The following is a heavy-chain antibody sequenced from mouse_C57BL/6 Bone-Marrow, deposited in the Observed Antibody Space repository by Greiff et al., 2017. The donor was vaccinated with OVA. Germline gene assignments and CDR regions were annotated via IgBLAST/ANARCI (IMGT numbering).Heavy chain of an antibody. CDR2: ISSGGSYT. Sequence: EVQLQESGGDLVKPGGSLKLSCAASGFTFSSYGMSWVRQTPDKRLEWVATISSGGSYTYYPDSVKGRFTISRDNAKNTLYLQMSSLKSEDTAMYYCARPDSNGYYYAMDYWGQGTSVTVSS. D-gene: IGHD2-5*01. V-gene: IGHV5-6*01. CDR3: ARPDSNGYYYAMDY. CDR1: GFTFSSYG. J-gene: IGHJ4*01.